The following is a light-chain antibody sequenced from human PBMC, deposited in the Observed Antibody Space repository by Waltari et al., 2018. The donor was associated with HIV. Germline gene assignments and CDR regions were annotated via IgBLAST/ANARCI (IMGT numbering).Light chain of an antibody. Sequence: HSALTQPASVSGSPGQSISISCTGTSRDIGLYNYVSCYQQYPGKAPQVLIYGVNSRPLGISFRFSGSKSGNTASLTISGLQAEDEADYYCSSYTANETLVFGGGTKLTVL. CDR1: SRDIGLYNY. J-gene: IGLJ2*01. CDR2: GVN. V-gene: IGLV2-14*03. CDR3: SSYTANETLV.